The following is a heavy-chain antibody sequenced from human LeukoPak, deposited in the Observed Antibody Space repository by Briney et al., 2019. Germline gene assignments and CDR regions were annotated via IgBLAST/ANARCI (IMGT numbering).Heavy chain of an antibody. CDR1: GFTFNDFA. CDR2: IGDAGT. V-gene: IGHV3-23*01. CDR3: AKNLGPFDV. D-gene: IGHD3-16*01. J-gene: IGHJ3*01. Sequence: PGGSLRLSCAASGFTFNDFAMTWVRQAPGKGLEWVSSIGDAGTYYADSVKGRFTISRDNSKNMLYLQLNSLRAGDTAMYYYAKNLGPFDVRGQGTMVTVSS.